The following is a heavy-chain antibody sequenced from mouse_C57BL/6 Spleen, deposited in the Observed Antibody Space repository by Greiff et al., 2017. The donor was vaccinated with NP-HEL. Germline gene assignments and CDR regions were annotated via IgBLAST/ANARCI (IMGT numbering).Heavy chain of an antibody. CDR2: INPGSGGT. D-gene: IGHD1-1*01. CDR1: GYAFTNSL. CDR3: ARWGSSFDY. V-gene: IGHV1-54*01. J-gene: IGHJ2*01. Sequence: QVQLQQSGAELVRPGTSVKVSCKASGYAFTNSLIEWVKQRPGQGLEWIGVINPGSGGTNYNEKFKGKATLTADKSSSTAYMQLSSLTSEDSAVYFCARWGSSFDYWGQGTTLTVSS.